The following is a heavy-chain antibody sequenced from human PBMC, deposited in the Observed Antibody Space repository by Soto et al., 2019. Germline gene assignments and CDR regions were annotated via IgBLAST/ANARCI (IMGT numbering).Heavy chain of an antibody. CDR2: ISSLSGNT. Sequence: QVHLVQSETEVKEPGASVTVSCKTSHATFTGYTINWVRQAPGQGLEWLGWISSLSGNTYYARDFQGRLTMTTNPSATTAYMELRSLRSDDTAVYFCARGTVTSGRGFGPWGQGTLVTVSS. V-gene: IGHV1-18*04. CDR1: HATFTGYT. J-gene: IGHJ5*02. D-gene: IGHD4-17*01. CDR3: ARGTVTSGRGFGP.